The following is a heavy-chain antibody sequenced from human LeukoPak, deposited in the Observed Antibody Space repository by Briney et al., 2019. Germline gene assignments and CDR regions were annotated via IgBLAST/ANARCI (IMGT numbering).Heavy chain of an antibody. CDR2: IYHSGST. CDR1: GGSISSRNW. V-gene: IGHV4-4*02. J-gene: IGHJ5*02. D-gene: IGHD6-19*01. CDR3: ARDLIAVAGTSWFDP. Sequence: YPSGTLSLTCAVSGGSISSRNWWSWVRQPPGKGLEWIGEIYHSGSTNYNPSLKSRVTISVDKSKNQFSLKLSSVTAADTAVYYCARDLIAVAGTSWFDPWGQGTLVTVSS.